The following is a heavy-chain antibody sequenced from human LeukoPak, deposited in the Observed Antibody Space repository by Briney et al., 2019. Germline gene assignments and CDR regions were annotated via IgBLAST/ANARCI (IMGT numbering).Heavy chain of an antibody. CDR1: GGTFSSYA. CDR2: IIPIFGTT. V-gene: IGHV1-69*06. D-gene: IGHD1-1*01. Sequence: AASVKVSCKASGGTFSSYAISWVRQAPGQGLEWMGGIIPIFGTTNYAQKLQGRVTITADKSTSTAYMELSSLRSEDTAVYYCARVDNWNDYYFDYWGQGTLVTVSS. J-gene: IGHJ4*02. CDR3: ARVDNWNDYYFDY.